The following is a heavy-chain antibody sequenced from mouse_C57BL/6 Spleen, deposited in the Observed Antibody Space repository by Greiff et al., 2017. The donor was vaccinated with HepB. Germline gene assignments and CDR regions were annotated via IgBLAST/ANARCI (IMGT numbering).Heavy chain of an antibody. CDR2: IDPANGNT. CDR1: GFNIKTTY. J-gene: IGHJ3*01. CDR3: ARDYSPY. V-gene: IGHV14-3*01. Sequence: VQLQQSVAELVRPGASVKLSCTASGFNIKTTYMNWVKRRPEKGLEWIGRIDPANGNTKYAPKFQVKATITADTSSNTAYLQLSSLTSEDTAIYYCARDYSPYWGQGTLVTVSA. D-gene: IGHD2-12*01.